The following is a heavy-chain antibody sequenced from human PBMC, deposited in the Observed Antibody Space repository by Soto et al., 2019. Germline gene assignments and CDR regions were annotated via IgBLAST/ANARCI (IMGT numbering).Heavy chain of an antibody. CDR3: ARYRREAVAGYTLDN. V-gene: IGHV4-59*01. D-gene: IGHD6-13*01. Sequence: SETLSLTCTVSGGSISSNYWTWIWQPPGKGMEWIGYVYNSGSTNYNPSLKSRVTISEDTSKGQFSLKVNSMTAADTAVYYWARYRREAVAGYTLDNWGQGILVTVSS. CDR1: GGSISSNY. CDR2: VYNSGST. J-gene: IGHJ4*02.